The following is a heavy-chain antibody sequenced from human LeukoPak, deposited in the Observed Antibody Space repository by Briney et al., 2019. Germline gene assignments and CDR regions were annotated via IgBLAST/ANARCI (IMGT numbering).Heavy chain of an antibody. CDR1: GGSISSGGYY. CDR2: IYYSGST. CDR3: ARDRGPAATSYYYYGMDV. D-gene: IGHD2-2*01. V-gene: IGHV4-31*03. J-gene: IGHJ6*02. Sequence: SEPLSLTCTVSGGSISSGGYYWRWIRQHPGKGLEWIGYIYYSGSTYYNPSLKSRVTISVDTSKNQFSLKLSSVTAADTAVYYCARDRGPAATSYYYYGMDVWGQGTTVTVSS.